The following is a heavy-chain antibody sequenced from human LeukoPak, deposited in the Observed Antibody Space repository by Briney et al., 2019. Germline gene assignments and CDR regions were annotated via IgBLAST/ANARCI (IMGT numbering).Heavy chain of an antibody. Sequence: GGSLRLSCVASGFTFSVHEMNWVRQAPGKGLEWLSYISDSGRTIYYADSVDGRFTISRDNAKNSLFLQMNSLRVEDTAAYFCARGSHYFDFWGQGTPVTVSS. CDR1: GFTFSVHE. J-gene: IGHJ4*02. D-gene: IGHD6-6*01. CDR2: ISDSGRTI. CDR3: ARGSHYFDF. V-gene: IGHV3-48*03.